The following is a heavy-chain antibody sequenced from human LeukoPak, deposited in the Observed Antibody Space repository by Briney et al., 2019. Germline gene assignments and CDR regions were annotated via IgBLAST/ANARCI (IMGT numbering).Heavy chain of an antibody. D-gene: IGHD2-2*01. V-gene: IGHV3-30*04. CDR2: TSFDGSSQ. CDR3: ARSIPAGNRR. J-gene: IGHJ4*02. CDR1: GFTFRNYA. Sequence: GGSLRLSCAASGFTFRNYAIHWVRQAPGKGLDWVGVTSFDGSSQYYGDSVKGRFTISRDNAKNSLYLQMNSLRAEDTAVYYCARSIPAGNRRWGQGTLVTVSS.